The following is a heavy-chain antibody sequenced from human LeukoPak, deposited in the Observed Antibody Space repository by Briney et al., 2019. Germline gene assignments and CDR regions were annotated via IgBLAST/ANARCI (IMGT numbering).Heavy chain of an antibody. CDR1: GGSISSGSHY. V-gene: IGHV4-30-2*01. D-gene: IGHD4-17*01. Sequence: SETLSLTCVVSGGSISSGSHYWSWIRQPPGKGLEWIGYIYHSGSTSYCPSLKSRVTISVDRAKNQFSLTLSSVTAADTAVYYCARAFAFDDYGDPNAFDIWGQGTLVTVSS. CDR3: ARAFAFDDYGDPNAFDI. J-gene: IGHJ4*02. CDR2: IYHSGST.